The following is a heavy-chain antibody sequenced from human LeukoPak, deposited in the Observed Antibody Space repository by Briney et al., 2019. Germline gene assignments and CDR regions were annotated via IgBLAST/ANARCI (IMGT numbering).Heavy chain of an antibody. CDR2: IIPIFGTA. CDR1: GGTFSSYA. J-gene: IGHJ6*03. Sequence: GSSVKVSCKASGGTFSSYAISWVRQAPGQGLEWMGGIIPIFGTANYAQKFQGRVTITTDESTSTAYMELSSLRSEDTAVYYCARGQLARGDYYYYYMDVWGKGTTVTVSS. V-gene: IGHV1-69*05. D-gene: IGHD6-6*01. CDR3: ARGQLARGDYYYYYMDV.